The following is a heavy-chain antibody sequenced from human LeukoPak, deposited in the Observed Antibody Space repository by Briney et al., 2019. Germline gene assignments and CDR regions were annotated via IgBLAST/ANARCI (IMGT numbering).Heavy chain of an antibody. D-gene: IGHD6-13*01. CDR2: INPNSGGA. V-gene: IGHV1-2*06. J-gene: IGHJ4*02. CDR3: AREKGRIAAAVRYFDY. Sequence: ASLKVSRKASGYTFTGYYMHWVRQAPGQGAGWRGRINPNSGGANYVQKFQGRVTKTRDTHIRTAYMELSRLRPDDTAVYYCAREKGRIAAAVRYFDYWGQGTLVTVSS. CDR1: GYTFTGYY.